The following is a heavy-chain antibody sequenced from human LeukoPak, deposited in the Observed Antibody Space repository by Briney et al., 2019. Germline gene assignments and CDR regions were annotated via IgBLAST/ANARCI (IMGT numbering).Heavy chain of an antibody. V-gene: IGHV1-69*13. D-gene: IGHD3-3*01. CDR1: GGTFSSYA. CDR2: IIPIFGTA. Sequence: SVKVSCKASGGTFSSYAISWVRQAPGQGLEWMGGIIPIFGTANYAQKFQGRVTITADESTSTAYMELSSLRSEDTAVYYCARARDGYYDFWSGYFRTWGQGTLVTVSS. CDR3: ARARDGYYDFWSGYFRT. J-gene: IGHJ5*02.